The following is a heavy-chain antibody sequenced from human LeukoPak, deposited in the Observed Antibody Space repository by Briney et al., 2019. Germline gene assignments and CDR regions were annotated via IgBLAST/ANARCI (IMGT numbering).Heavy chain of an antibody. CDR1: GYTFTGYY. CDR3: ARGAERYCSSTSCYWGPNWFDP. V-gene: IGHV1-8*02. J-gene: IGHJ5*02. D-gene: IGHD2-2*01. Sequence: ASVKVSCKASGYTFTGYYMHWVRQATGQGLEWMGWMNPNSGNTGYAQKFQGRVTMTRNTSISTAYMELSSLRSEDTAVYYCARGAERYCSSTSCYWGPNWFDPWGQGTLVTVSS. CDR2: MNPNSGNT.